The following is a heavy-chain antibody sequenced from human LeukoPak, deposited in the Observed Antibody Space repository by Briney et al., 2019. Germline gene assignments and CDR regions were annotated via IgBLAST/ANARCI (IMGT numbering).Heavy chain of an antibody. CDR2: IRSNGGST. V-gene: IGHV3-64D*06. CDR3: VKRTYCSSTSCAYELDY. J-gene: IGHJ4*02. Sequence: GGSPRLSCSASGFTFSSYAMHWVRQAPGKGLDYVSAIRSNGGSTYYADSVKGRFTISRDNSKNTLYLQMSSLRAEDTAAYYCVKRTYCSSTSCAYELDYWGQGTLVTVSS. CDR1: GFTFSSYA. D-gene: IGHD2-2*01.